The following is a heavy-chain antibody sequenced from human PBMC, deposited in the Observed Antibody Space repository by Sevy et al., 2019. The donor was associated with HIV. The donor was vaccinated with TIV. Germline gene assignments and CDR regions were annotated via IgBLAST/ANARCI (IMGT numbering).Heavy chain of an antibody. CDR2: FRSRPNNYAT. V-gene: IGHV3-73*01. CDR3: VGETHYQHISAYYPLGF. D-gene: IGHD3-22*01. Sequence: GGSLRLSCAASGFTFLGSTVHWVRQASGKGLEWVGLFRSRPNNYATAYSESVKGRFTISRDDSKNTAFLQMNSLKTEDTAVYFCVGETHYQHISAYYPLGFWGQGTLVTVSS. J-gene: IGHJ4*02. CDR1: GFTFLGST.